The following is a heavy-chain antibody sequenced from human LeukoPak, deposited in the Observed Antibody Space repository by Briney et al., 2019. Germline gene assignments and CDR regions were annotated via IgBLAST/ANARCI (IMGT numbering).Heavy chain of an antibody. Sequence: SETLSLTCTVSGGSFSRGDYYWSWIRQPPGQGLEWIGCICNSGGTNYNPSLKSRVTISVDTSKNQFSLNLSSVTAADTAVYYCAKTGRPNNSGWYRWFDPWGQGTLVTVSS. CDR1: GGSFSRGDYY. CDR3: AKTGRPNNSGWYRWFDP. D-gene: IGHD6-19*01. CDR2: ICNSGGT. J-gene: IGHJ5*02. V-gene: IGHV4-61*08.